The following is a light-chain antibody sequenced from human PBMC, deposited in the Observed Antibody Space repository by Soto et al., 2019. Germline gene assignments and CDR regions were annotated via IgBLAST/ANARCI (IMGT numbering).Light chain of an antibody. V-gene: IGKV3-11*01. Sequence: EIVLTQSPATLSLSPGERATLSCRASQSVSRYLAWYQQKPGQAPRLLIHDASNRATGIPARFSGSGSGTDFTLTISSLEPEDFAVYYFQQRSNWPRTFGGGTKVEIK. CDR2: DAS. CDR3: QQRSNWPRT. J-gene: IGKJ4*01. CDR1: QSVSRY.